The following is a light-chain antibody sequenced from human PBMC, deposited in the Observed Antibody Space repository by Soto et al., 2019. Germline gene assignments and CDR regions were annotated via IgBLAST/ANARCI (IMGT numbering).Light chain of an antibody. CDR3: QQANSVPFT. CDR1: QGTGNW. CDR2: AAS. J-gene: IGKJ3*01. Sequence: DIQMTQSPSSVSASVGDRVTITCRASQGTGNWLAWYQQKPGKAPTLLIYAASSLQSGVTSRFSGSGSGTDFTLTISSLQPEDFATYYCQQANSVPFTFGPGTTVDFK. V-gene: IGKV1-12*02.